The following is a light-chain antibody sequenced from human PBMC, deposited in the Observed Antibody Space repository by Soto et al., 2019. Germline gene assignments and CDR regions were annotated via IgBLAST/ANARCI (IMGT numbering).Light chain of an antibody. CDR1: QSVTSGY. V-gene: IGKV3-20*01. J-gene: IGKJ4*01. Sequence: VVTQSPATLSLSPGWRANLSCRASQSVTSGYLAWYQQIPCQPPRLLMYAATTRATGIPERFWGGGYGRDVTITIDRLETEDFAFYYCQQYGGMPITFGGGTKVDIK. CDR2: AAT. CDR3: QQYGGMPIT.